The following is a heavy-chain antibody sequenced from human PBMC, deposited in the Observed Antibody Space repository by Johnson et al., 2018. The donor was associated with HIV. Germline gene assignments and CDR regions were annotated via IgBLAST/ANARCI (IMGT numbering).Heavy chain of an antibody. V-gene: IGHV3-7*05. CDR1: GFTFSSYW. J-gene: IGHJ3*02. Sequence: VKLVESGGGLVQPGGSLRLSCAASGFTFSSYWMSWVRQAPGKGLEWVANIKQDGSEKYYVDSVKGRFTISRDNAKNSLYLQMNSLRAEDTAVYYCARELTSGSSMAFDIWGQGTMVTVSS. D-gene: IGHD1-26*01. CDR2: IKQDGSEK. CDR3: ARELTSGSSMAFDI.